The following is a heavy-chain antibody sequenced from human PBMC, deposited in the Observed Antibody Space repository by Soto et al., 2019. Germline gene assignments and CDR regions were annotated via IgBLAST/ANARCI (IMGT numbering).Heavy chain of an antibody. CDR1: GYTFTIYW. J-gene: IGHJ4*02. Sequence: PGESLKISCKGSGYTFTIYWIAWVRQMPGKGLEWMGIIYPGDSDTRYSPSFQGQVTISADKSISTAYLQWSSLKASDTAMYYCARGGGYSGYDPDYWGQGTLVTVSS. D-gene: IGHD5-12*01. CDR3: ARGGGYSGYDPDY. CDR2: IYPGDSDT. V-gene: IGHV5-51*01.